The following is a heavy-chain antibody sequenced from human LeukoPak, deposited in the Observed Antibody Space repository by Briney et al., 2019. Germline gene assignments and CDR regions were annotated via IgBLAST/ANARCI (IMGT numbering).Heavy chain of an antibody. J-gene: IGHJ4*02. CDR2: ISNDGSNK. D-gene: IGHD1-1*01. V-gene: IGHV3-30-3*01. CDR1: GFTFSSYA. Sequence: GGSLRLSCAASGFTFSSYAMHWVRQAPGKGLEWVAVISNDGSNKYYADSVKGRFTIPRDNSENTLYLQMNSLRPEDTAVYYCARDPVSIALQINSDYWGQGTLVTVSS. CDR3: ARDPVSIALQINSDY.